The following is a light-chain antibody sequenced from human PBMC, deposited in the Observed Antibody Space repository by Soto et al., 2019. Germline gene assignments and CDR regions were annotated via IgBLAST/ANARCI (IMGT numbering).Light chain of an antibody. CDR1: QSVSSSY. Sequence: EIVLTQSPVTLSLSPGERATLSCRASQSVSSSYLAWYQQKPGQAPRLLIYGASSRATGIPDMFSGSGSGPDFTLTISRLAPEDFAVYYCQQYGSSPPLYTFGQGPKLEIK. V-gene: IGKV3-20*01. J-gene: IGKJ2*01. CDR3: QQYGSSPPLYT. CDR2: GAS.